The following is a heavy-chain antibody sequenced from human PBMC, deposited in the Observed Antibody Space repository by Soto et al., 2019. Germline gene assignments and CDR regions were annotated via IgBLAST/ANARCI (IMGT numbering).Heavy chain of an antibody. CDR1: GGSFSGYY. D-gene: IGHD6-6*01. Sequence: SETLSLTCTIYGGSFSGYYWTWIRQPPGKGLEWIGEINHSGTTNYSPSLKRRVSISVDTSKDKFSLNLSSVTAADTAVYYCASGKTRTARPSLRYYYYGLDVWGQGTTVTVSS. CDR3: ASGKTRTARPSLRYYYYGLDV. V-gene: IGHV4-34*01. CDR2: INHSGTT. J-gene: IGHJ6*02.